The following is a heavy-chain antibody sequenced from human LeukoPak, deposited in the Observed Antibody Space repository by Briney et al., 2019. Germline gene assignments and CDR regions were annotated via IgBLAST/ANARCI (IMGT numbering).Heavy chain of an antibody. J-gene: IGHJ4*02. V-gene: IGHV4-59*08. CDR1: GGSISSYY. CDR3: HGSSWSRPGYFDY. D-gene: IGHD6-13*01. CDR2: IYYSGST. Sequence: SETLSLTCTVSGGSISSYYWSWIRQPPGKGLEWIGYIYYSGSTNYNPSLKSRVTISVDTSKNQFSLKLSSVTAADTAVYYCHGSSWSRPGYFDYWGQGTLVTVSS.